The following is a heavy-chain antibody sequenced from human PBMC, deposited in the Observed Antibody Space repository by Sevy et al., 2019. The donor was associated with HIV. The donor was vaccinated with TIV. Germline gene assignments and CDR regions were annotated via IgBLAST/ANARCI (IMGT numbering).Heavy chain of an antibody. CDR2: IGTAGDT. CDR1: GFTFSSYD. J-gene: IGHJ6*02. Sequence: GGSLRLSCAASGFTFSSYDMHWVRQATGKGLEWVSAIGTAGDTYYPGSVKGRFTISRENAKNSLYLQMNSLRAGDTDVYYCARGYSRYGMDVWGQGTTVTVSS. D-gene: IGHD6-13*01. CDR3: ARGYSRYGMDV. V-gene: IGHV3-13*01.